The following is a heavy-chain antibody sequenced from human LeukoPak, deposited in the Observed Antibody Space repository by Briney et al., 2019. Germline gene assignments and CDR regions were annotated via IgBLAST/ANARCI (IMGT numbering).Heavy chain of an antibody. Sequence: KPSETLSLTCTVSGGSISTYFCTWIRQPPGKGLEWIGYVSNSGSTNYNPSLKSRVTTSVDTSKNQFSLKLNSLTPADTAVYYCALAARRSASFDYWRQGTLVTVSS. CDR1: GGSISTYF. CDR2: VSNSGST. V-gene: IGHV4-59*01. CDR3: ALAARRSASFDY. D-gene: IGHD6-6*01. J-gene: IGHJ4*02.